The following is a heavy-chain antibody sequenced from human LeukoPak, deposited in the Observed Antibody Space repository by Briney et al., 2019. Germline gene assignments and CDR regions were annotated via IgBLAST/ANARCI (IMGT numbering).Heavy chain of an antibody. V-gene: IGHV3-23*01. CDR1: GFIFNSYG. CDR2: ISGSGGST. J-gene: IGHJ3*02. Sequence: GGSLRLSCVASGFIFNSYGMHWVRQAPGKGLEWVSAISGSGGSTYYADSVKGRFTISRDNSKNTLYLQMNSLRAEDTAVYYCAKAGGSWYQAFDIWGQGTMVTVSS. CDR3: AKAGGSWYQAFDI. D-gene: IGHD6-13*01.